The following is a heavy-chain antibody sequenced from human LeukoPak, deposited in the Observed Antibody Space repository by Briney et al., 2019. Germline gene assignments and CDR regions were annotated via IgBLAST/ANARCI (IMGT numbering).Heavy chain of an antibody. CDR1: GYTFTSYE. Sequence: ASVKVACKASGYTFTSYEINWVRQDTGQGLEWMGWMNPNSGNTGYAQKFQGRVTMTRNTSISTAYMELSSLRSEDTAVYYCARAFDAYMDVWGKGTTVTVSS. D-gene: IGHD2/OR15-2a*01. V-gene: IGHV1-8*01. CDR2: MNPNSGNT. CDR3: ARAFDAYMDV. J-gene: IGHJ6*03.